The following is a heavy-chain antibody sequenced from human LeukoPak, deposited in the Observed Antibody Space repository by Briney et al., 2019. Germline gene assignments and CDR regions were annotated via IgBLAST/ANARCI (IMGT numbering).Heavy chain of an antibody. CDR3: ARGRWLQLKGMEIYDY. V-gene: IGHV4-4*02. CDR1: GGSISSSNW. CDR2: IYHSGST. J-gene: IGHJ4*02. Sequence: KTSETLSLTCAVSGGSISSSNWWSWVRQPPGKGLEWIGEIYHSGSTNYNPSLKSRVTISVDKSKNQLSLKLSSVTAADTAVYYCARGRWLQLKGMEIYDYWGQGTLVTVSS. D-gene: IGHD5-24*01.